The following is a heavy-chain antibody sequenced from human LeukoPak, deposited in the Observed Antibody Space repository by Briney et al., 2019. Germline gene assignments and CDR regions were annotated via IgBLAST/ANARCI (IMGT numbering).Heavy chain of an antibody. CDR2: INPSGGST. Sequence: ASVKVSCKASGGTFSSYAISWVRQAPGQGLEWMGIINPSGGSTSYAQKFQGRVTMTRDTSTSTVYMELSSLRSEDTAVYYCARVSSSSWPDYWGQGTLVTVSS. J-gene: IGHJ4*02. V-gene: IGHV1-46*01. CDR1: GGTFSSYA. D-gene: IGHD6-13*01. CDR3: ARVSSSSWPDY.